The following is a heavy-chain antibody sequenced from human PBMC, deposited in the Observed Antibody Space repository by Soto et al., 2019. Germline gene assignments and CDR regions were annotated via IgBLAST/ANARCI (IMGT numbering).Heavy chain of an antibody. CDR1: GGTFSSYA. CDR3: ARDRTRASPGIAVAGTYYGMDV. D-gene: IGHD6-19*01. J-gene: IGHJ6*02. CDR2: IIPIFGTA. V-gene: IGHV1-69*13. Sequence: ASVKVSCKASGGTFSSYAISWVRQAPGQGLEWMGGIIPIFGTANYAQKFQGRVTITADESTSTAYMELSSLRSEDTAVYYCARDRTRASPGIAVAGTYYGMDVWGQGTTVTVSS.